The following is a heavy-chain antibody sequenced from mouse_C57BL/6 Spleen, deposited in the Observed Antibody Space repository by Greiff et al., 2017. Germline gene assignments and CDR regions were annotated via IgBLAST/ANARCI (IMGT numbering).Heavy chain of an antibody. Sequence: QVQLQQPGAELVKPGASVKLSCKASGYTFTSYWMHWVKQRPGQGLEWIGMIHPNSGSTNYNEKFKSKATLTVDKSSSTAYMQLSSLTSEDSAVYYCAVYDGYSIYWYFDVWGTGTTVTVSS. J-gene: IGHJ1*03. CDR2: IHPNSGST. CDR3: AVYDGYSIYWYFDV. CDR1: GYTFTSYW. V-gene: IGHV1-64*01. D-gene: IGHD2-3*01.